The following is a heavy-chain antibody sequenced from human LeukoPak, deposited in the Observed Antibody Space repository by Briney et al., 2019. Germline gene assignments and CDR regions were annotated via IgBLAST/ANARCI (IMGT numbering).Heavy chain of an antibody. V-gene: IGHV3-21*01. CDR2: ISSSSYI. CDR3: ARGYGGDSGPFDY. CDR1: GFTFSSYW. D-gene: IGHD4-23*01. Sequence: GGSLRLSCAVSGFTFSSYWMSWIRQAPGKGLEWVSSISSSSYIYYADSVKGRFTISRDNAKNSLYLQMNSLRAEDTAVYYCARGYGGDSGPFDYWGQGTLVTVSS. J-gene: IGHJ4*02.